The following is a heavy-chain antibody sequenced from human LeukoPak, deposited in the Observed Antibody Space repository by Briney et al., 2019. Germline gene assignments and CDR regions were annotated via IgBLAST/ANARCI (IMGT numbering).Heavy chain of an antibody. D-gene: IGHD6-19*01. CDR1: GGSISSYY. CDR3: ARHAHSSGWYLSWFDP. CDR2: IYYSGST. V-gene: IGHV4-59*08. J-gene: IGHJ5*02. Sequence: SETLSLTCTVSGGSISSYYWSWIRRPPGKGLEWIGYIYYSGSTYYNPSLKSRVTISVDTSKNQFSLKLSSVTAADTAVYYCARHAHSSGWYLSWFDPWGQGTLVTVSS.